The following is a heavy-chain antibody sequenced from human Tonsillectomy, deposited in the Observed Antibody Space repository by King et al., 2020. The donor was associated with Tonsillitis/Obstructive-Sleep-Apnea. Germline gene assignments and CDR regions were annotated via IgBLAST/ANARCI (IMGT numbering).Heavy chain of an antibody. J-gene: IGHJ6*03. CDR2: ISSSSRYI. CDR1: GFIFSTYS. CDR3: ARDGALEAPHLADYYYMDV. Sequence: VQLVESGGGLVKPGGSLRLSCAASGFIFSTYSMTWVRQAPGKGLEWVSSISSSSRYIYYADSVKGRFTISRDNAKNSLSLQMNSLRAEDTAVYYCARDGALEAPHLADYYYMDVWGRGTTVTVSS. D-gene: IGHD6-6*01. V-gene: IGHV3-21*01.